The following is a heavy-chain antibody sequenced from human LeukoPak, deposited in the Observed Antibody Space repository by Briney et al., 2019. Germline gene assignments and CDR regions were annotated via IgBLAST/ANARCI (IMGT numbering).Heavy chain of an antibody. CDR1: GGSISSYY. CDR3: AREEVVAATGRYYYYYGMDV. CDR2: IYYSGST. D-gene: IGHD2-15*01. V-gene: IGHV4-59*01. Sequence: SETLSLTCTVSGGSISSYYWSWIRQPPGKGLEWIGYIYYSGSTNYNPSLKSRVTISVDTSKNQFSLKLNSVTAADTAVYYCAREEVVAATGRYYYYYGMDVWGQGTTVTVSS. J-gene: IGHJ6*02.